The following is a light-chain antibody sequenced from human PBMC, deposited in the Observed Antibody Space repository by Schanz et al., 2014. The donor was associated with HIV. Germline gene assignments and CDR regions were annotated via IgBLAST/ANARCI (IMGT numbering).Light chain of an antibody. CDR1: SGDIGGY. CDR2: DVF. J-gene: IGLJ1*01. V-gene: IGLV2-14*03. Sequence: QSALTQPASASGSPGQSVTLSCAGTSGDIGGYISWYQHHPGKAPKLMIYDVFNRPSGVSSRFSGSKSGNTASLTISGLQAEDEADYYCSSYTTSSALVFGTGTKLTVL. CDR3: SSYTTSSALV.